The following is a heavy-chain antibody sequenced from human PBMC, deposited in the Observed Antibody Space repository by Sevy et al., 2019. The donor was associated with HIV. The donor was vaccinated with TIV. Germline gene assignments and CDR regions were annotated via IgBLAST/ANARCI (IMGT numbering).Heavy chain of an antibody. CDR1: GFTFSSYW. Sequence: GGSLRLSCAASGFTFSSYWMSWVRQAPGKGLEWVANIKQDGSEKYYVDSVKGRFTISRDNAKNSLYLQMNSLRAEDTAVYYCARGYSNLRGYSYGTYFFDYWGQGTLVTLSS. CDR2: IKQDGSEK. J-gene: IGHJ4*02. D-gene: IGHD5-18*01. CDR3: ARGYSNLRGYSYGTYFFDY. V-gene: IGHV3-7*04.